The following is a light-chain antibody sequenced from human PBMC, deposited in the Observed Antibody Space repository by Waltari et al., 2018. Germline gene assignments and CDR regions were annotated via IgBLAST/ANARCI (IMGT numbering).Light chain of an antibody. V-gene: IGLV2-23*01. CDR1: SSDVETYNL. CDR2: EGD. Sequence: QSAPSQPASVSGSPGQSITISCTGTSSDVETYNLVPWYQQHPGKAPKLLIYEGDKRPSGVSLCFSGSKSGNTASLTISGLQAEDECDYYCCSYAGGFGFLFGTGTKVTV. CDR3: CSYAGGFGFL. J-gene: IGLJ1*01.